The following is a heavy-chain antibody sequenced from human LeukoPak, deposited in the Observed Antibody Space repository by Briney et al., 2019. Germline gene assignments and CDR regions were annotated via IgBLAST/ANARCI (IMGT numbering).Heavy chain of an antibody. CDR3: ARDQGGNWNSNFDY. Sequence: GASVKVSCKASGYTFTNYGISWVRQAPGQGLEWMGGLSAYNGNTNYAQKLQGRVTVTTDTSTCTAYMELRSVRSDDAAVYYCARDQGGNWNSNFDYWGQGTLVTVSS. CDR2: LSAYNGNT. D-gene: IGHD1-7*01. J-gene: IGHJ4*02. CDR1: GYTFTNYG. V-gene: IGHV1-18*01.